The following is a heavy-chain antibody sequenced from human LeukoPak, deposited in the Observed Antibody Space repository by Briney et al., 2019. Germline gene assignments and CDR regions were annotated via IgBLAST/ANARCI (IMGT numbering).Heavy chain of an antibody. Sequence: ASVKVSCKASGYTFSGYYMHWVRQAPGQGLEWMGWINPKSGGTNEAQKFHDRVTMTRDTSIRTAYMEVSRLRSDDTAVYYCARSPDILSGENFDYWGQGTLVTVSS. V-gene: IGHV1-2*02. J-gene: IGHJ4*02. CDR2: INPKSGGT. CDR3: ARSPDILSGENFDY. CDR1: GYTFSGYY. D-gene: IGHD3-9*01.